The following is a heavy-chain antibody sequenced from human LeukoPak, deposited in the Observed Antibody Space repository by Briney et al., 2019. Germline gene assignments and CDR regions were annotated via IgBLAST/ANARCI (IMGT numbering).Heavy chain of an antibody. V-gene: IGHV1-46*01. J-gene: IGHJ6*03. Sequence: GASVKVSCKASGDTFSSYYMHWVRQAPGQGLEWMGIINPSGGSTSYAQKFQGRVTMTRDTSTSTVYMELSSLRSEDTAVYYCARIPNSSSWSDYYYYYYMDVWGKGTTVTVSS. CDR3: ARIPNSSSWSDYYYYYYMDV. CDR2: INPSGGST. CDR1: GDTFSSYY. D-gene: IGHD6-13*01.